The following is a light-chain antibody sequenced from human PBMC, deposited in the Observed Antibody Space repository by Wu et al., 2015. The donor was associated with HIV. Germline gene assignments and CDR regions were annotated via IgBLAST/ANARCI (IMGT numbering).Light chain of an antibody. CDR1: QSVRSSY. V-gene: IGKV3-15*01. CDR3: QQYNTWPPWT. CDR2: GAS. J-gene: IGKJ1*01. Sequence: ENVLTQSPGTLSLSPGERATLYCRASQSVRSSYLAWYQQKPGQAPRLLLYGASTRATGIPARFSGSGSGTEFTLTISSLQSEDFAVYYCQQYNTWPPWTFGQGTKVEIK.